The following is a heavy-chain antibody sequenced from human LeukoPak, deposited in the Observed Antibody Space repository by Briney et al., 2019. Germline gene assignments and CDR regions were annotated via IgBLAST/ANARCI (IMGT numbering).Heavy chain of an antibody. D-gene: IGHD4-17*01. V-gene: IGHV4-39*01. CDR2: IYYSGST. J-gene: IGHJ4*02. Sequence: SETLSLTCTVSGGSISSSSYYWGWIRQPPGKGLEWIGSIYYSGSTYYNPSLKSRVTISVDTSKNQFSLKLSSVTAADTVVYYCASTNNDYGDYYFDWGGQGSLVTVSS. CDR1: GGSISSSSYY. CDR3: ASTNNDYGDYYFDW.